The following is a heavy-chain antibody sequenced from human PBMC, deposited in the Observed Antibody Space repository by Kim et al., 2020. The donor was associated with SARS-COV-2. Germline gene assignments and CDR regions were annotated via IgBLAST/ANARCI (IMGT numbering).Heavy chain of an antibody. Sequence: SETLSLTCTVSGGSISSRSYYWGWIRQPPGKGLEWIGSISYSGSTYYNPSLKSRVTISVDTSKNQFSLKLSSVTAADTAVYYCARRGVHLTGSPFDYWGQGTLVTVSS. CDR2: ISYSGST. V-gene: IGHV4-39*01. CDR3: ARRGVHLTGSPFDY. CDR1: GGSISSRSYY. J-gene: IGHJ4*02. D-gene: IGHD3-9*01.